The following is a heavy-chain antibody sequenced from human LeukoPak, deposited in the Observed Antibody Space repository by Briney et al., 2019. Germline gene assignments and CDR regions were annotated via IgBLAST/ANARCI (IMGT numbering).Heavy chain of an antibody. CDR2: IKQDGSEK. J-gene: IGHJ4*02. D-gene: IGHD6-19*01. CDR1: GFTFSSYW. CDR3: TKDPYSSGRGHFDY. Sequence: GGSLRLSCAASGFTFSSYWMSWVRQAPGKGLEWVANIKQDGSEKYYEDSVKGRFSISRDNSKNTVYLQMGSLRDEDTAVYYCTKDPYSSGRGHFDYWGQGTLVTVSS. V-gene: IGHV3-7*01.